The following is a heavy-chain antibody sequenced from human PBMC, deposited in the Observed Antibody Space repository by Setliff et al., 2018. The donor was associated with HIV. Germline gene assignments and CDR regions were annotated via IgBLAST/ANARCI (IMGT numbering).Heavy chain of an antibody. CDR1: GFTFSDYW. J-gene: IGHJ4*02. Sequence: GSLRLSCAASGFTFSDYWMSWVRQAPGKGLEWVANIKEDGSETYYVDSVEGRFTISRDNAKNSLYLQMNSLRAEDTAVYYCARDRIESALNYWGQGTLVTVSS. V-gene: IGHV3-7*01. CDR2: IKEDGSET. CDR3: ARDRIESALNY. D-gene: IGHD3-16*01.